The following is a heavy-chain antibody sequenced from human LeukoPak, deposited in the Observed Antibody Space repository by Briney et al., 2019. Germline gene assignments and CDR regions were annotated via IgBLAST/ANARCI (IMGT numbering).Heavy chain of an antibody. V-gene: IGHV3-33*01. CDR1: GFTFSSYD. CDR2: IWNDGSKK. CDR3: ARDPRGSTWNHYYYYYMDV. D-gene: IGHD6-13*01. Sequence: SGGSLRLSCAASGFTFSSYDMHWVRQAPGKGLEWAAGIWNDGSKKYYGDSVKGRFTISRDNSKNTLYLQMNSLRAEDTAVYYCARDPRGSTWNHYYYYYMDVWGKGTTVTVSS. J-gene: IGHJ6*03.